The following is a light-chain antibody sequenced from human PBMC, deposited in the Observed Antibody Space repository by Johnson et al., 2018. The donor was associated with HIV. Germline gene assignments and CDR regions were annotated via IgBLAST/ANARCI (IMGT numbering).Light chain of an antibody. CDR2: ENN. Sequence: QSVLTQPPSVSAAPGQKVTIYCSGSSSNIGNNYVSWYQQLPGTAPKLLIYENNKRPSGIPDRFSGSKSGTSATLGITGLQTGDEADYYCGTWDNSLSAHVFGTGTKVTVL. CDR1: SSNIGNNY. J-gene: IGLJ1*01. V-gene: IGLV1-51*02. CDR3: GTWDNSLSAHV.